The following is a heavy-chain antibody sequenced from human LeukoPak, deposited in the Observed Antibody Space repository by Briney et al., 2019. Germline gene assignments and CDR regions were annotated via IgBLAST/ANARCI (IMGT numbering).Heavy chain of an antibody. CDR1: GYTFTIYG. D-gene: IGHD1-1*01. Sequence: ASVKVSCKASGYTFTIYGISWVRQAPGQGLEWMGWISAYNGNTNYAQKLQGRVTMTTDTSTSTAYMELRSLRSDDTAVYYCAREIGGGSGTTRRSRFDPWGQGTLVTVSS. J-gene: IGHJ5*02. V-gene: IGHV1-18*01. CDR3: AREIGGGSGTTRRSRFDP. CDR2: ISAYNGNT.